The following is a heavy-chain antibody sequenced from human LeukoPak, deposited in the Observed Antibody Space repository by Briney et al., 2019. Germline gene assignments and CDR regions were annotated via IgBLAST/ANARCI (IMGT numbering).Heavy chain of an antibody. CDR3: VEGGAPSYYDGSGDAYFDY. CDR1: GFTFSSYA. CDR2: ISASGGRA. V-gene: IGHV3-23*01. D-gene: IGHD3-22*01. Sequence: GGSLRLSCAASGFTFSSYAMSWVRQAPGKGLEWVSVISASGGRASYADSVKGRFTVSRDNSKNTLYLQMNSLRAEDTAVYFCVEGGAPSYYDGSGDAYFDYWGQGTLVTVSS. J-gene: IGHJ4*02.